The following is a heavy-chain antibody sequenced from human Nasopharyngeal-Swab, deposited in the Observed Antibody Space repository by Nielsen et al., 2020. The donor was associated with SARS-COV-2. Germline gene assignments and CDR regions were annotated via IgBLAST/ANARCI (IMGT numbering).Heavy chain of an antibody. D-gene: IGHD2-15*01. V-gene: IGHV3-23*01. CDR3: AKDRYCGGGACYFHGFDS. J-gene: IGHJ4*02. CDR2: VTGSGSTT. Sequence: GESLKISCAASGFTFDSYAMTWVRQAPGKGLEWVSSVTGSGSTTKYADYVKGRFTISRDNSNKKVYLQMHSLRAEDSAVYYCAKDRYCGGGACYFHGFDSWGQGTLVTVSS. CDR1: GFTFDSYA.